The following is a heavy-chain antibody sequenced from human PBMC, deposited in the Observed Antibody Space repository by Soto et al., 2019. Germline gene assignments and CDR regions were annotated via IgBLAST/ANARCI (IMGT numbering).Heavy chain of an antibody. J-gene: IGHJ4*02. CDR1: GYTFTSYD. CDR3: ARGRIAARPLVY. CDR2: MNPNSGNT. D-gene: IGHD6-6*01. Sequence: ASVKVSCKASGYTFTSYDINWVRQATGQGLEWMGWMNPNSGNTGYAQKFQGRVTMTRNTSISTAYMELSSLRSEDTAVYYCARGRIAARPLVYWGQGTLVTVSS. V-gene: IGHV1-8*01.